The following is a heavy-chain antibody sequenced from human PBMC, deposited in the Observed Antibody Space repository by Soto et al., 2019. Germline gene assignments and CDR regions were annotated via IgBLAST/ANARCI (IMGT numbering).Heavy chain of an antibody. J-gene: IGHJ4*02. CDR3: AKDPYDYVWRSYLIDY. D-gene: IGHD3-16*01. Sequence: GGSLRLSCAASGFTFSSYAMSLVRQAPGKGLEWVSAISGSGGSTYYADSVKGRFTISRDNSKNTLYLQMNSLRAEDTAVYYCAKDPYDYVWRSYLIDYWGQGTLVTVSS. CDR2: ISGSGGST. V-gene: IGHV3-23*01. CDR1: GFTFSSYA.